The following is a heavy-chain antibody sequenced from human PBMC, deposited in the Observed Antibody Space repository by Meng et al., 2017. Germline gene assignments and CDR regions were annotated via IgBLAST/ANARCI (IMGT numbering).Heavy chain of an antibody. J-gene: IGHJ6*02. CDR3: AREAAYDYDYVWGSYRSPPDV. CDR1: GFYFNNAW. D-gene: IGHD3-16*02. Sequence: GESLKISCAASGFYFNNAWMSWVRQAPGKGLEWVAVIWYDGSNKYYADSVKGRFTISRDNSKNTLYLQMNSLRAEDTAVYYCAREAAYDYDYVWGSYRSPPDVWGQGTTVTVSS. V-gene: IGHV3-33*08. CDR2: IWYDGSNK.